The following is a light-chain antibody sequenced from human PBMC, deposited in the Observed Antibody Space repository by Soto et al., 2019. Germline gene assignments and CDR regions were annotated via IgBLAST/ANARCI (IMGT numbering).Light chain of an antibody. Sequence: ESLLTQSPAALSLSPGERATVSCRASQSVSSHLAWYQQKRGQAPRLLIYDASSRASGIPARFSGSGSRTDFTLTIDRLEPEDFAVYYCQQFGSSPITFGQGTRLEIK. CDR2: DAS. CDR3: QQFGSSPIT. CDR1: QSVSSH. J-gene: IGKJ5*01. V-gene: IGKV3-20*01.